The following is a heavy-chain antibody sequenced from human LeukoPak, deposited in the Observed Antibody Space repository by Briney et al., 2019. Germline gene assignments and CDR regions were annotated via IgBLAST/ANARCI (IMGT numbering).Heavy chain of an antibody. CDR1: GFTFSSYA. CDR3: ARGESGYVPYDY. V-gene: IGHV3-30-3*01. D-gene: IGHD5-12*01. J-gene: IGHJ4*02. CDR2: ISYDGSNK. Sequence: GRSLRLSCAASGFTFSSYAMHWVRQAPGKGLEWVAVISYDGSNKYYADSVKGRFTISRDNSKNTLYLQMNSLRAEDTAVYYCARGESGYVPYDYWGQGILVTVSS.